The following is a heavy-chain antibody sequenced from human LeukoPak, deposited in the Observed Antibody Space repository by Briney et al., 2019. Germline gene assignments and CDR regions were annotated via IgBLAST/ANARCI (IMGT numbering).Heavy chain of an antibody. CDR2: ISGSGGST. J-gene: IGHJ4*02. Sequence: GGPLRFSCTASRFTFTSYAMNWVRQAPGKGLEWVSTISGSGGSTYYADSVKGRFTISRDNSKNTLYLQMNSLRAEDTAVYYCASNSCGGDCYSGFDYWGQGTLVTVSS. V-gene: IGHV3-23*01. D-gene: IGHD2-21*01. CDR3: ASNSCGGDCYSGFDY. CDR1: RFTFTSYA.